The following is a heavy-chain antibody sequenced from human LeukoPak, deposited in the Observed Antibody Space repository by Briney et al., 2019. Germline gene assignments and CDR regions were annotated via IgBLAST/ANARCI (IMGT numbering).Heavy chain of an antibody. CDR3: ARFVGRSSSGYYLY. D-gene: IGHD6-19*01. CDR2: IYYSGST. J-gene: IGHJ4*02. Sequence: SETLSLTCTVSGDSIRSYYWSWIRQSPGKGLEWIGYIYYSGSTNYNPSLKSRVTISVDTSKNQFSLKLASVTAADTAVYYCARFVGRSSSGYYLYWGQGTLVTVSS. V-gene: IGHV4-59*01. CDR1: GDSIRSYY.